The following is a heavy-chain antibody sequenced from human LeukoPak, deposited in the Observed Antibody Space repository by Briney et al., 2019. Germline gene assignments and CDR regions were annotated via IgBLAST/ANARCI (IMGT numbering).Heavy chain of an antibody. J-gene: IGHJ4*02. CDR3: ARALIAVGAHYFDY. CDR1: GDSVSSNSAA. D-gene: IGHD6-19*01. CDR2: TYYRSKWYD. V-gene: IGHV6-1*01. Sequence: SQTLSLTCATSGDSVSSNSAAWNWIRQSPSRGLEWLGRTYYRSKWYDDYAVSVNSRMTINTDTSKNQFSLQLNSVTPEDTAVYYCARALIAVGAHYFDYWGQGNLVTVSS.